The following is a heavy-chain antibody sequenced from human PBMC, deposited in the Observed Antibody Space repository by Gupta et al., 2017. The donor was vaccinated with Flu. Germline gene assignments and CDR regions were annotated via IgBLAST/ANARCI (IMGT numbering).Heavy chain of an antibody. Sequence: QAPGKGLEWVSAITGSGGSTYYADSVKGRFTISRDNSKTTVYLQMNDLRAEDTATYYCAQGLDYYYGSRGYPTWGQGTLVTVSS. V-gene: IGHV3-23*01. CDR3: AQGLDYYYGSRGYPT. J-gene: IGHJ5*02. CDR2: ITGSGGST. D-gene: IGHD3-22*01.